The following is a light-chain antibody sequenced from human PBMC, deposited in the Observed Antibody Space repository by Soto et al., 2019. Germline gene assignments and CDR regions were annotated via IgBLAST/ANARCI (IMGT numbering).Light chain of an antibody. CDR1: QSISSW. V-gene: IGKV1-5*01. J-gene: IGKJ4*01. CDR3: QKYNSAPLT. CDR2: DAS. Sequence: DIQMTQSPSTLSASVGDRVTITCRASQSISSWLAWYQQKPGKAPKLLIYDASSLESGVPSRFSGSGSGTEFTLTISSLQPEDVEAYYCQKYNSAPLTFGGGTKVDNK.